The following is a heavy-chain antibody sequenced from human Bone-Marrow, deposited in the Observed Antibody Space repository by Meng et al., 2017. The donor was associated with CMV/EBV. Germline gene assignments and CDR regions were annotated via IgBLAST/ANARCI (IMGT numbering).Heavy chain of an antibody. CDR2: INHSGST. D-gene: IGHD3-3*01. CDR3: ARGRVDGFLEWLPAYYGMDV. Sequence: SETLSLTCAVYGGSFSGYYWSWIRQPPGKGLEWIGEINHSGSTNYNPSLKSRVTISVDTSKNQFSLKLSSATAADTAVYYCARGRVDGFLEWLPAYYGMDVWGQGTTVTVSS. J-gene: IGHJ6*02. CDR1: GGSFSGYY. V-gene: IGHV4-34*01.